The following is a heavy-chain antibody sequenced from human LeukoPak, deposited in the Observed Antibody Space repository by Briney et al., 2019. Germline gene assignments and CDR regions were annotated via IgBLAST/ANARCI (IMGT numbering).Heavy chain of an antibody. J-gene: IGHJ1*01. CDR2: ISSTSTYI. CDR3: ARDTN. CDR1: GFTFSSYS. V-gene: IGHV3-21*01. Sequence: GGSLRLSCAASGFTFSSYSMNWVRQAPGKGLEWVASISSTSTYIYYADPVQGRFTISRDNAKNSLYLQMNSLRAEDAAVYYCARDTNWGQGTVVTVSS.